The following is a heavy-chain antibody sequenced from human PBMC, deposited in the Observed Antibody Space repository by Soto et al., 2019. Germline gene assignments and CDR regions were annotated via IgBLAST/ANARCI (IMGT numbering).Heavy chain of an antibody. Sequence: GGSLRLSCAASGFTFSSYIMNWVRQAPGKGLEWVSYISSSGSTIYYADSVKGRFTISRDNAKNSLYLQMNSLRAEDTAVYYCARGGGWSPPFDYWGQGTLVTVSS. CDR1: GFTFSSYI. J-gene: IGHJ4*02. CDR2: ISSSGSTI. V-gene: IGHV3-48*04. CDR3: ARGGGWSPPFDY. D-gene: IGHD6-19*01.